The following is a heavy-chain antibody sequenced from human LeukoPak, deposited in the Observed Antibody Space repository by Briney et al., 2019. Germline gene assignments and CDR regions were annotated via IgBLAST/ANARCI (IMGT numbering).Heavy chain of an antibody. D-gene: IGHD6-6*01. CDR3: ARGYSSSSRGFDY. CDR2: IYPGDSNT. V-gene: IGHV5-51*01. CDR1: GYSFTSYW. J-gene: IGHJ4*02. Sequence: GESLKISCKGSGYSFTSYWIAWVRQLPGNGLEWMGIIYPGDSNTRYSPSFQGQVTISADKSISTAYLQWSSLKASATAIYYCARGYSSSSRGFDYWGQGTLVTVSS.